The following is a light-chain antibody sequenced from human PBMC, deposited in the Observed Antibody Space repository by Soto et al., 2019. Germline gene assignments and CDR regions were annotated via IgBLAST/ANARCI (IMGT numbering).Light chain of an antibody. CDR1: NSDVGGYNY. CDR2: EVS. V-gene: IGLV2-14*01. Sequence: QSALAQPASASGSPGQSITISCTGTNSDVGGYNYVSWYQQHPGKAPKLLIYEVSYRPSGVSNRFSGSKSGNTASLTISGLQAEDEADYFCSSHTSTSTLVFGGGTKVTVL. CDR3: SSHTSTSTLV. J-gene: IGLJ2*01.